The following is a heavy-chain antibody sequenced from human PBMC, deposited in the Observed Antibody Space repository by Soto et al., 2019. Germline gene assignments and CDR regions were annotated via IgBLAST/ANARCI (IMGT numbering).Heavy chain of an antibody. D-gene: IGHD1-1*01. Sequence: GGSLRLSCAASGFTFSSYGMHWVRQAPGKGLEWVAVISYDGSNKYYADSVKGRFTISRDNSKNTLYLQMNSLRAEDTAVYYCAKDRYNWNAGLVGSWGQGTLVTVSS. J-gene: IGHJ5*02. V-gene: IGHV3-30*18. CDR3: AKDRYNWNAGLVGS. CDR1: GFTFSSYG. CDR2: ISYDGSNK.